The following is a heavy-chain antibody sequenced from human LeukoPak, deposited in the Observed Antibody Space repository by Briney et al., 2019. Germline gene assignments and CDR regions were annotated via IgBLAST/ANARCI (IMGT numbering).Heavy chain of an antibody. J-gene: IGHJ4*02. CDR3: ATDPNPYSSTSGYFDF. CDR1: GGNFRNYG. CDR2: MLPIFGTA. V-gene: IGHV1-69*01. D-gene: IGHD6-13*01. Sequence: GASVKVSCKASGGNFRNYGFHWVRQAPGQGLEWMGGMLPIFGTANYAQKFQGRVTITADESSNTASLDLSSLTSEDTAVYYCATDPNPYSSTSGYFDFWGQGILVTVSS.